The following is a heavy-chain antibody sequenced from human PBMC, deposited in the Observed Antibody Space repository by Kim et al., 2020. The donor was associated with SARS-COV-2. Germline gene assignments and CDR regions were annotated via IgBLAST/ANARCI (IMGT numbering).Heavy chain of an antibody. D-gene: IGHD3-10*02. CDR3: AKERGRAAQGEMLKFYYHYVIGV. CDR1: GFIFMNYD. J-gene: IGHJ6*02. CDR2: ISATDGGT. V-gene: IGHV3-23*01. Sequence: GGSLRLSCAASGFIFMNYDMNWVRQAPGKGLEWVSTISATDGGTYYADSVKGRFTVSRDNSKNTVHLQMNSLRVEDTAIYYCAKERGRAAQGEMLKFYYHYVIGVWGQGTTFTVSS.